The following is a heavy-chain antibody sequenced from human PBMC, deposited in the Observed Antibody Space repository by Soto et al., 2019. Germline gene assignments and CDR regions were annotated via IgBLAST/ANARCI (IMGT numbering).Heavy chain of an antibody. CDR1: GFTFSSYA. Sequence: PEGSLRLSCAASGFTFSSYAMRWVRQAPGKGLEWVSAISGSGGSTYYADSVKGRLTISRDNSKNTLYLQMNSLRAEDTAVYYCAIYKVDRCTLLCYQLDVRRKGTTVTVSA. CDR2: ISGSGGST. J-gene: IGHJ6*04. D-gene: IGHD2-2*01. CDR3: AIYKVDRCTLLCYQLDV. V-gene: IGHV3-23*01.